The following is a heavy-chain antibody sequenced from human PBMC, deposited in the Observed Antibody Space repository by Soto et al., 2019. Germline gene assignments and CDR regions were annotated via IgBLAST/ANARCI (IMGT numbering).Heavy chain of an antibody. Sequence: QVQLVESGGGVVQPGRSLTLSCAASGFTFSTYGMHWVRQSPGKGLEWVGIIWYDGSNKYYADSVTGRFTISSDNSKNTLYLQITILRAQDTGVYYYARDDSPGYSGSDYLPNYYDLVVWGQGTTVTVSS. CDR2: IWYDGSNK. V-gene: IGHV3-33*01. D-gene: IGHD5-12*01. CDR3: ARDDSPGYSGSDYLPNYYDLVV. CDR1: GFTFSTYG. J-gene: IGHJ6*02.